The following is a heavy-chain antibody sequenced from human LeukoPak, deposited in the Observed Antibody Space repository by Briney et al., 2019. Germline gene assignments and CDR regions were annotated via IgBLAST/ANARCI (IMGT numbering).Heavy chain of an antibody. V-gene: IGHV1-46*03. CDR1: GYTFTSYY. Sequence: ASVKVSCKASGYTFTSYYMHWVRQAPGQGLEWMGIINLSGGSTSYAQKFQGRVTMTRDTSTSTVYMELSSLRSEDTAVYYCARTRYYGDYGFEMDVWGKGTTVTVSS. J-gene: IGHJ6*04. CDR3: ARTRYYGDYGFEMDV. D-gene: IGHD4-17*01. CDR2: INLSGGST.